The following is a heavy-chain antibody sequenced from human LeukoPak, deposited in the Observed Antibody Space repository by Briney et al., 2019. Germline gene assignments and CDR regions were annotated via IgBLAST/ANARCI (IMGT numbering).Heavy chain of an antibody. CDR1: GFTFSSYA. CDR2: ISGSGGST. Sequence: GGSLRLSCAASGFTFSSYAMSWVRQAPGKGLEWVSAISGSGGSTYYADSVKGRFTISRDNSKNTLYLQMNSLRAEDTAVYYCAKGKWELSGYYYYMDVWGKGTTVTVSS. J-gene: IGHJ6*03. V-gene: IGHV3-23*01. CDR3: AKGKWELSGYYYYMDV. D-gene: IGHD1-26*01.